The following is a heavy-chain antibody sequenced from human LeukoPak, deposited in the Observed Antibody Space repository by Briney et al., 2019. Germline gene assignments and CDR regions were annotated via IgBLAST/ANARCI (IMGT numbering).Heavy chain of an antibody. Sequence: GGSLRLSCAAAGFTFSSYWMSWVRQAPGKGLEWVANINQDGSEKYYVDSVKGRFTISRDNAKNSLYLQMNSLRGEDTAVYYCARDRDGYNFGDAFDIWGQGTMVTVSS. J-gene: IGHJ3*02. CDR1: GFTFSSYW. CDR2: INQDGSEK. V-gene: IGHV3-7*01. D-gene: IGHD5-12*01. CDR3: ARDRDGYNFGDAFDI.